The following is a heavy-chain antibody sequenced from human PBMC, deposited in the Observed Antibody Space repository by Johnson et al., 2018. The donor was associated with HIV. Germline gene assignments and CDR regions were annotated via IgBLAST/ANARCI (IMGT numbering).Heavy chain of an antibody. V-gene: IGHV3-74*01. Sequence: VQLVESGGGLVQPGGSLRLSCVGSGFTFSTNWMHWVRQAPGKGLVWVSRINSDGSSTSYADSVKGRFTISRDNAKNTLYLQMDSLGAEDTALYYCARVQLLADDVFNIWGQGTMVTVSS. J-gene: IGHJ3*02. CDR2: INSDGSST. CDR1: GFTFSTNW. CDR3: ARVQLLADDVFNI. D-gene: IGHD3-10*01.